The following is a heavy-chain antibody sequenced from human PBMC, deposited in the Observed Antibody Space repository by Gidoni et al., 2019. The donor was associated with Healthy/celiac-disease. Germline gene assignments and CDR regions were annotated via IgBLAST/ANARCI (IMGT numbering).Heavy chain of an antibody. D-gene: IGHD2-2*01. J-gene: IGHJ6*02. CDR3: ARDSEGYCSSTSCVTDYYYGMDV. CDR1: GGSISSYY. Sequence: QVQLQESGPGLVKPSETLSLTCTVSGGSISSYYWSWIRQPPGKGLEWIGYIYYSGSTNYNPSLKSRVTISVDTSKNQFSLKLSSVTAADTAVYYCARDSEGYCSSTSCVTDYYYGMDVWGQGTTVTVSS. CDR2: IYYSGST. V-gene: IGHV4-59*01.